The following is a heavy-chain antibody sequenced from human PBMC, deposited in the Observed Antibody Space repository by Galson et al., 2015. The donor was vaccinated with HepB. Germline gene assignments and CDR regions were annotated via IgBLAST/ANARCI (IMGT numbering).Heavy chain of an antibody. J-gene: IGHJ4*02. V-gene: IGHV5-10-1*01. CDR1: GYSFTSYW. CDR2: IDPSDSYT. CDR3: AILSSWGGNIVVVPAATRSY. Sequence: QSGAEVKKPGESLRISCKGSGYSFTSYWISWVRQMPGKGLEWMGRIDPSDSYTNYSPSFQGHVTISADKSISTAYLQWSSLKASDTAMYYCAILSSWGGNIVVVPAATRSYWGQGTLVTVSS. D-gene: IGHD2-2*01.